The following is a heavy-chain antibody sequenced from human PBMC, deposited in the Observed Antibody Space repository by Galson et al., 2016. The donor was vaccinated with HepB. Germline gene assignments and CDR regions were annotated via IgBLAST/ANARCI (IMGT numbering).Heavy chain of an antibody. J-gene: IGHJ3*02. D-gene: IGHD1-26*01. V-gene: IGHV3-48*02. CDR2: VSSSSSYI. Sequence: SLGLSCAASGFIFSSYSMNWVRRAPGKGLEWVSYVSSSSSYIYYADSVKGRFTISRDNAKNSLYLQMNSLRDEDTAVYYCARDRLWAPNAFDIWGQGTMVTVSS. CDR3: ARDRLWAPNAFDI. CDR1: GFIFSSYS.